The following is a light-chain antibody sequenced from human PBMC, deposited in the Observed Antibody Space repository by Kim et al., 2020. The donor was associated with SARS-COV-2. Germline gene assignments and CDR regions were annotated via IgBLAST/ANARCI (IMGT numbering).Light chain of an antibody. Sequence: QSVLTQPPSVSATPGQRVTISCSGSMSNIGKNYVSWYQQLPGAAPKLLIYENRRRPSEMPDRFFGSKADTSAILGITGLQTGDEGDYFCATWDTGLSAVVFGGGTKLTVL. CDR2: ENR. J-gene: IGLJ3*02. CDR3: ATWDTGLSAVV. V-gene: IGLV1-51*02. CDR1: MSNIGKNY.